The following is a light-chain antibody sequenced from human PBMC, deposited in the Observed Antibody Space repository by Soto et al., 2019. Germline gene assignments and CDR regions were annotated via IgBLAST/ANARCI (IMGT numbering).Light chain of an antibody. Sequence: QSVLTQPASVSGSPGQSITISCTGTSSDVGGFKYVSWYQQHPDKAPKLIISVVSNRPSGVSTRFSGSKSGNTASLTISGLQAEDEADYSCASYTTSDTPYVFGTGTKLTVL. V-gene: IGLV2-14*01. CDR1: SSDVGGFKY. J-gene: IGLJ1*01. CDR2: VVS. CDR3: ASYTTSDTPYV.